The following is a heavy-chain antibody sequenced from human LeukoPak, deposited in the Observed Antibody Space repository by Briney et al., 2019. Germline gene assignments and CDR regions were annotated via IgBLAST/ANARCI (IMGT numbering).Heavy chain of an antibody. CDR2: FSVSRGYT. Sequence: GGSLRLSCAVSGFTFSNYAMTWVRQAPGKGLEWVSTFSVSRGYTHYADSVKGRFTISRDISMNMLYLQMNPLRAEDTALYYCAKDSSLRTSYPGYFDYWGEGTLVTVSS. J-gene: IGHJ4*02. CDR1: GFTFSNYA. V-gene: IGHV3-23*01. CDR3: AKDSSLRTSYPGYFDY. D-gene: IGHD3-16*01.